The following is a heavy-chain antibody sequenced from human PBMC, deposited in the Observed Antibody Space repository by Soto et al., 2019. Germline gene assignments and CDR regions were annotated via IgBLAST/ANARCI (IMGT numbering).Heavy chain of an antibody. D-gene: IGHD2-15*01. V-gene: IGHV3-74*01. J-gene: IGHJ4*02. CDR3: TRDSGGRDAY. Sequence: HPGGSLRLSCAASGFTFSSYWMHWVRQVPGKGLVWVSRINTDGSITSHADSVKGRFTISRDNAKNTLYLQMNSLRADDTAVYCCTRDSGGRDAYWGQGALVTVSS. CDR2: INTDGSIT. CDR1: GFTFSSYW.